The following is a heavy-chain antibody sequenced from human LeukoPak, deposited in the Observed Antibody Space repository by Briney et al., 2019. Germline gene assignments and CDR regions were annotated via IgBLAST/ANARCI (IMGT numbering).Heavy chain of an antibody. CDR2: ISSSGSTI. CDR1: GFTFSDYY. J-gene: IGHJ4*02. V-gene: IGHV3-11*04. D-gene: IGHD2-15*01. Sequence: GGSLRLSCAASGFTFSDYYMSWIRQAPGKGLEWVSYISSSGSTIYYADSVKGRFTISRDNAKNSLYLQMNSLRVGDTAVYYCVRGPYCSGGSCYGHFDHWGQGTLVTASS. CDR3: VRGPYCSGGSCYGHFDH.